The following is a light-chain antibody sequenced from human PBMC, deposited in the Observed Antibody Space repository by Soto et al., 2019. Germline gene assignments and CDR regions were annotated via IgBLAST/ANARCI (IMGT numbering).Light chain of an antibody. CDR2: AAS. J-gene: IGKJ1*01. Sequence: EIVLTQSPGTLSLSPGERATLSCRASQSVSSAYLAWYQHKPGQPPTLLIYAASSRVTGIPDRFSGSWSGTDFTLTISRLEPEDFAVYYCQPYGSSSTWTFGQGPKVEIK. CDR1: QSVSSAY. CDR3: QPYGSSSTWT. V-gene: IGKV3-20*01.